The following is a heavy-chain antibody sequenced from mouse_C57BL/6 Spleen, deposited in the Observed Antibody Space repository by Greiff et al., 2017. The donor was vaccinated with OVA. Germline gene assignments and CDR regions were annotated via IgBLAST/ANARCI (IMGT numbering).Heavy chain of an antibody. CDR1: GYTFTSYW. Sequence: KLQQPGAELVKPGASVKLSCKASGYTFTSYWMQWVKQRPGQGLEWIGEIDPSDSYTNYNQKFKGKATLTVDTSSSTAYMQLSSMTSEDSAVYYCARDGGNYWGQGTTLTVSS. D-gene: IGHD1-1*02. CDR3: ARDGGNY. V-gene: IGHV1-50*01. J-gene: IGHJ2*01. CDR2: IDPSDSYT.